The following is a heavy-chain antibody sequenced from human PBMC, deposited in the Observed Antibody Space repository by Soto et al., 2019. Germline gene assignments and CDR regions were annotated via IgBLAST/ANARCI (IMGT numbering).Heavy chain of an antibody. D-gene: IGHD6-19*01. CDR2: ISFYNGIT. CDR3: ASATSIAVAGKES. CDR1: GDTITNYG. Sequence: QVQLVQSGGEVRKPGASVKVSCKASGDTITNYGISWVRQAPGQGLEWMGWISFYNGITKYAQNLQGRVTLTTDTSTSTAYMELRSLRSDDTAVYYCASATSIAVAGKESWGQGTLVTVSS. J-gene: IGHJ4*02. V-gene: IGHV1-18*01.